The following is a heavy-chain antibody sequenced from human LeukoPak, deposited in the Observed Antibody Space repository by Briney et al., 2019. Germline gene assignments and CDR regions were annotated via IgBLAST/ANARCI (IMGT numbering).Heavy chain of an antibody. D-gene: IGHD5-12*01. CDR2: ISGSGGST. CDR1: GFTFSSYA. J-gene: IGHJ3*02. V-gene: IGHV3-23*01. CDR3: AKDVSGLNHGYAFDI. Sequence: GGSLRLSCAASGFTFSSYAMSWVRQAPGKGLEWVSAISGSGGSTYYADSVKGRFTISRENSKNTLYLQVNSLRAEDTAVYYCAKDVSGLNHGYAFDIWGQGTMVTVSS.